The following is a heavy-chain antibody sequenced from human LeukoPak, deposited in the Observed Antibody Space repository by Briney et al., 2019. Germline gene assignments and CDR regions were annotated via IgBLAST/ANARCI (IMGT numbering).Heavy chain of an antibody. J-gene: IGHJ4*02. D-gene: IGHD6-6*01. Sequence: GGFLRLSCAASGFTFSSYAMHWVRQAPGKGLEWVAVISYDGSNKYYADSVKGRFTISRDNSKNTLYLQMNSLRAEDTAVYYCATSSLDYWGQGTLVTVSS. CDR3: ATSSLDY. V-gene: IGHV3-30-3*01. CDR1: GFTFSSYA. CDR2: ISYDGSNK.